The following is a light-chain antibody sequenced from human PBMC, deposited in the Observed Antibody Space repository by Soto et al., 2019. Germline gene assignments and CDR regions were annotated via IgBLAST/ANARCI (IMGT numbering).Light chain of an antibody. CDR1: ESVTNY. Sequence: EIVLTQSPATLSLSPGERGTLPCRSSESVTNYLAWYQQKPGQAPRLLVYDVSNRATGIPARFSGSGSGTDFTLTISSLEPEDFAVYYCQQRSNWPPITFGQGTRLEI. J-gene: IGKJ5*01. V-gene: IGKV3-11*01. CDR3: QQRSNWPPIT. CDR2: DVS.